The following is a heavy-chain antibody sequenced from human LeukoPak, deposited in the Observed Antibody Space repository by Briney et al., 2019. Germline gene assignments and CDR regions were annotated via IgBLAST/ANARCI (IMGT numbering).Heavy chain of an antibody. J-gene: IGHJ3*02. CDR1: GFTFSSYS. CDR2: ISSSSSYI. D-gene: IGHD3-10*01. CDR3: ARDFSVGSDAFDI. Sequence: GGSLRLSCAASGFTFSSYSMNWVRQAPGKGLEWVSSISSSSSYIYYADSVKGRFTISRDNAKNSLYLQMNSLRAEDTAVYYRARDFSVGSDAFDIWGQGTMVTVSS. V-gene: IGHV3-21*01.